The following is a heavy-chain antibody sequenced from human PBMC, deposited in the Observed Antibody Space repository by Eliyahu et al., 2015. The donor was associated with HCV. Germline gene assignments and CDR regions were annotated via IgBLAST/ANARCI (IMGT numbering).Heavy chain of an antibody. CDR3: ARGPDFAKTGY. CDR2: IYNNEPK. CDR1: GGSISVGFYY. Sequence: QVRLQESGPGLLKPSQTLSLTCTVSGGSISVGFYYWSWIRQSPGKGLEWIACIYNNEPKYYNPSLKSRVTMSVDTSKNQFSLNLTSVTAADTAVYYCARGPDFAKTGYWGQGTLVTVSS. J-gene: IGHJ4*02. V-gene: IGHV4-30-4*01.